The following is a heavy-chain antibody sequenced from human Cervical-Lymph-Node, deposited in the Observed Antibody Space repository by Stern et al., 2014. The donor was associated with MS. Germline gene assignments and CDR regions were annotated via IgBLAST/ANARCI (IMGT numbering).Heavy chain of an antibody. D-gene: IGHD1-1*01. CDR1: GGTFNRFS. CDR3: ARGGERQPEDAFDF. CDR2: IIPIFGAP. J-gene: IGHJ3*01. Sequence: VQLEESGTEVKKPGSSVKVSCKASGGTFNRFSINWVRQVPGQGPEWMGGIIPIFGAPNYAQRFQGRVTITADESTTTAYMELSSLRSEDTAVYFCARGGERQPEDAFDFWGQGTMLIVSS. V-gene: IGHV1-69*01.